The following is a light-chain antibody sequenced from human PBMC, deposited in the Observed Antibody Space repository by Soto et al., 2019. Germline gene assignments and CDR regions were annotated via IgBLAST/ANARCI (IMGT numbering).Light chain of an antibody. Sequence: DIVMTQSSLSLLVTPVEPASISCRSSHSLLHSNGYNYLDWYLQKPGQSPQLLIYLGSNRSSRVPDRFSGSGSGTDFTLKISRVEAEDVGVYYCMQALQTTWTFGQGTKVDI. V-gene: IGKV2-28*01. J-gene: IGKJ1*01. CDR3: MQALQTTWT. CDR2: LGS. CDR1: HSLLHSNGYNY.